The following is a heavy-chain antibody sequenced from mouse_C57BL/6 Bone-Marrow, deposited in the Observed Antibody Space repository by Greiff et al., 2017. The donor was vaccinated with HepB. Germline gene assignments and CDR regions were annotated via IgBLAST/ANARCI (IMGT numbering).Heavy chain of an antibody. CDR2: IDPSDSYT. CDR1: GYTFTSYW. D-gene: IGHD2-4*01. J-gene: IGHJ4*01. Sequence: VQLQQSGAELVMPGASVKLSCKASGYTFTSYWMHWVKQRPGQGLEWIGEIDPSDSYTNYNQKFKGKSTLTVDKSSSTAYMQLSSLTSEDSAVYYCARRRDYYDYDPYAMDYWGQGTSVTVSS. CDR3: ARRRDYYDYDPYAMDY. V-gene: IGHV1-69*01.